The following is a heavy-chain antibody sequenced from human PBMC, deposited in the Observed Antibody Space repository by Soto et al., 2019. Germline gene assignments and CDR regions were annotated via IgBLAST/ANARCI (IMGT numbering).Heavy chain of an antibody. J-gene: IGHJ4*02. Sequence: QVQLVQSGAEVKKPGSSVKVSCKASGGTFSSYTISWVRQAPGQGLEWMGRIIPILGIANYAQKFQGRVTITADKSTSTAYMELSSLRSEDTAVYYCARDPGPYDILAGSRGHWGQGTLVTVSS. CDR1: GGTFSSYT. CDR3: ARDPGPYDILAGSRGH. D-gene: IGHD3-9*01. V-gene: IGHV1-69*08. CDR2: IIPILGIA.